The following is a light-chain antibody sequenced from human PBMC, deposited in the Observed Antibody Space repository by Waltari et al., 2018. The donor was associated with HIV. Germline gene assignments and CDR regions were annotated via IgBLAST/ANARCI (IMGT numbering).Light chain of an antibody. CDR3: SSYASSSALL. CDR1: STAIGGFYS. V-gene: IGLV2-14*03. J-gene: IGLJ3*02. CDR2: DVN. Sequence: QSALTQPASVSGSPGQSITISCTGTSTAIGGFYSVPWYQQHPGKAPKLIISDVNARPSGISDRFSGSKSGNTASLTISGLQPEDEAYYHCSSYASSSALLFGGGTKLTVV.